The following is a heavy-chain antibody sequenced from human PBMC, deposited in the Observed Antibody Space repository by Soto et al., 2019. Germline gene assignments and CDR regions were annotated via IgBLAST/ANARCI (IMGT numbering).Heavy chain of an antibody. J-gene: IGHJ3*02. CDR1: GFTFSSYS. D-gene: IGHD2-15*01. Sequence: EVQLVESGGGLVKPGGSLRLSCAASGFTFSSYSMSWVRQAPGKGLEWVSSISSSSSYIYYADSVKGRFTISRDNAKNSLYLQMNSLRAEDTAVYYCARTRIGTNAFDIWGQRTMVTVSS. V-gene: IGHV3-21*01. CDR3: ARTRIGTNAFDI. CDR2: ISSSSSYI.